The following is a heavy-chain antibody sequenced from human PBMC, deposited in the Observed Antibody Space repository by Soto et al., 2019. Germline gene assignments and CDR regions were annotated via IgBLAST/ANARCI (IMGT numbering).Heavy chain of an antibody. CDR1: GYTFTNYA. V-gene: IGHV1-3*01. CDR3: ATMSLRRFDP. J-gene: IGHJ5*02. CDR2: INPGNSKT. Sequence: QVHLVQSGAEVKEPGASVRVSCTASGYTFTNYAMHWVRQAPGQRPEWMGWINPGNSKTTFSQKFQGRVTITRDPAANTAYMDLGSLRSEDTAVYYCATMSLRRFDPWGQGTLVTVSS.